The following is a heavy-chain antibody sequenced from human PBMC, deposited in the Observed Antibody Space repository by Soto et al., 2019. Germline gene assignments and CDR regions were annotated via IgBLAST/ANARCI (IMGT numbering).Heavy chain of an antibody. D-gene: IGHD4-4*01. CDR3: ARDPTGRTTVTDWFDP. J-gene: IGHJ5*02. V-gene: IGHV3-21*01. CDR1: GFTFSSYS. Sequence: EVQLVESGGGLVKPGGSLRLSCAASGFTFSSYSMNWVRQAPGKGLEWVSSISSSSSYIYYADSVKGRFTISRDNAKNSLYLQMNSLRAEDTAVYYCARDPTGRTTVTDWFDPWGQGTLVTVSS. CDR2: ISSSSSYI.